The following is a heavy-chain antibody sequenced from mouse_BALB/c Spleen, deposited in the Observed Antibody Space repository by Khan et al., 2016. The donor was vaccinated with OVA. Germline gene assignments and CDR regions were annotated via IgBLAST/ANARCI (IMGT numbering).Heavy chain of an antibody. Sequence: EVQLQESGPSLVKPSQTLSLTCSVTGDSITSGYWSWIRKFPGNKLEYMGYMIYTGYTYYNPSLKSRISITRHTSQNQYYLQLNSVTTEDTATYYCARSTYRYAFVYWGQGTLVTVSA. D-gene: IGHD2-14*01. CDR3: ARSTYRYAFVY. CDR2: MIYTGYT. J-gene: IGHJ3*01. CDR1: GDSITSGY. V-gene: IGHV3-8*02.